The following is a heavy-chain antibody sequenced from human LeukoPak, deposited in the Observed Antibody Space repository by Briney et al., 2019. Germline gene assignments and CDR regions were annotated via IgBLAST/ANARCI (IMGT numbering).Heavy chain of an antibody. CDR3: TRVRYYDSSGYLN. J-gene: IGHJ4*02. Sequence: PSETLSLTCTVSGGSISSSSYYWGWIRQPPGKGLEWIGSIYYSGSTYYNPSLKSRVTISVDTSKNQFSLKLSSVTAADTAVYYCTRVRYYDSSGYLNWGQGTLVTVSS. D-gene: IGHD3-22*01. CDR1: GGSISSSSYY. V-gene: IGHV4-39*07. CDR2: IYYSGST.